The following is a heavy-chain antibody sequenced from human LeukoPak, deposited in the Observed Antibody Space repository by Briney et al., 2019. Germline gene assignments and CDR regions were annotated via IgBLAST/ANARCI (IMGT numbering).Heavy chain of an antibody. V-gene: IGHV3-23*01. D-gene: IGHD3-22*01. CDR1: GFTFSNYA. Sequence: GGSLRLSCAASGFTFSNYAMSWVRQAPGKGLEWVSAISGSGGSSYYADSVKGRFTISRDNSKNTLYLQMNSLRAEDTAVYYCAKGGRTYYYDSSGYHDAFDIWGQGTMVTVSS. CDR3: AKGGRTYYYDSSGYHDAFDI. J-gene: IGHJ3*02. CDR2: ISGSGGSS.